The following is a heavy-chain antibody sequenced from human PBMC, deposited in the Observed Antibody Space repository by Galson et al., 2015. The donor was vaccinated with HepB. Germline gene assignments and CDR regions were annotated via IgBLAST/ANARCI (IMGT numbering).Heavy chain of an antibody. V-gene: IGHV3-48*03. J-gene: IGHJ4*02. CDR3: AGGWWIDY. CDR2: ISSSASTI. CDR1: GFTFSSFE. D-gene: IGHD2-15*01. Sequence: SLRLSCAASGFTFSSFEINWVRQAPGKGLEWISYISSSASTIYYADSVKGRFTISRDNAKNSLYLQMNSLRAEDTAVYYCAGGWWIDYWGQGTLVTVSS.